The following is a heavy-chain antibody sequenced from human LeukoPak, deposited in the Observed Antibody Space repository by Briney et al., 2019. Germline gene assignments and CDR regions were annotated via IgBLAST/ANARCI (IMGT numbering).Heavy chain of an antibody. J-gene: IGHJ4*02. V-gene: IGHV3-48*04. D-gene: IGHD1-26*01. CDR2: ISSGSTTL. Sequence: PGGSLRLSCAGSGFIFSSDSMNWVRQAPGKGLEWISYISSGSTTLYYADSVKGRFTISRDNAKNSLYLQMNSLRVEDTAMYYCAKGTVGATFGGPGTLVTVS. CDR3: AKGTVGATF. CDR1: GFIFSSDS.